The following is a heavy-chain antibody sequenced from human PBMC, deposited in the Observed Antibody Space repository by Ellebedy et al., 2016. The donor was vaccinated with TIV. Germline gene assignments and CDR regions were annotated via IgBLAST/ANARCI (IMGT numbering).Heavy chain of an antibody. V-gene: IGHV2-70*01. CDR2: IDWADDK. Sequence: SGPTLVXPTQTLTLTCIFSGFSLNTSGMCVTWIRQPPGKALEWLALIDWADDKYYSTSLKTRLTISKDTSKNLVVLTMTNVDPVDTATYYCARILRGDFVGYSDYWGQGTLVTVSS. CDR3: ARILRGDFVGYSDY. D-gene: IGHD4-17*01. J-gene: IGHJ4*02. CDR1: GFSLNTSGMC.